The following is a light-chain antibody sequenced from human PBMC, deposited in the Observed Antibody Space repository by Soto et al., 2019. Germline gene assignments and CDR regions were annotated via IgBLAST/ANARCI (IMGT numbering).Light chain of an antibody. Sequence: EIVLIQSPATLSLSPGERATLSWRASQSVGSYLAWYQHKPGQAPRLLISDASNRATGIPARFSGSGSETDFTLTISSLEPEDSAVYYCQQRSNWPSLTFGGGTKVDIK. CDR3: QQRSNWPSLT. J-gene: IGKJ4*01. CDR1: QSVGSY. CDR2: DAS. V-gene: IGKV3-11*01.